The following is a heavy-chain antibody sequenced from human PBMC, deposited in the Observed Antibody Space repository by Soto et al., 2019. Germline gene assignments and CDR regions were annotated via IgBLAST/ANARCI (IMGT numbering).Heavy chain of an antibody. J-gene: IGHJ4*02. CDR3: ARDEGIAAAGTEYYFDY. CDR1: GYTFTGYY. V-gene: IGHV1-2*02. Sequence: ASVKVSCKASGYTFTGYYMHWVRQAPGQGLEWMGWINPNSGGTNYAQKFQGRVTMTRDTSISTAYMELSRLRSDDTAVYYCARDEGIAAAGTEYYFDYWGQGTLVTVPQ. D-gene: IGHD6-13*01. CDR2: INPNSGGT.